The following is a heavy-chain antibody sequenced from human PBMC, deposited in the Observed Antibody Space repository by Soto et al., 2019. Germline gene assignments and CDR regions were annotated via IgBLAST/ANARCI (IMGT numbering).Heavy chain of an antibody. J-gene: IGHJ4*02. Sequence: EVQLVESGGGLVQPGGSLRLSCAASGFLFNTYWMFWFRQAPRKGLLWVSRIKSDGSSTNYADSVKGRFTIARDNAKNTLYLQMTSLRAEDTAVYYCAIGGGDYNYLDYWGQGILVTVSS. CDR3: AIGGGDYNYLDY. V-gene: IGHV3-74*01. CDR2: IKSDGSST. D-gene: IGHD3-9*01. CDR1: GFLFNTYW.